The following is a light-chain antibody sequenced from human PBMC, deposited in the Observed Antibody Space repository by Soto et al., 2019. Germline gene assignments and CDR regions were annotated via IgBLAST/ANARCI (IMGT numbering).Light chain of an antibody. V-gene: IGKV1-8*01. CDR3: QQYYTYPPIT. CDR1: QDISNF. J-gene: IGKJ5*01. CDR2: AAS. Sequence: AIRMTPSPSSFSASTGDRVTITCRASQDISNFLSWYQQKPGKAPQLLIYAASTLQSGVPSRFSGSGSGTDFTLTIIRLQSEDFATYYCQQYYTYPPITFGQGTRLEIK.